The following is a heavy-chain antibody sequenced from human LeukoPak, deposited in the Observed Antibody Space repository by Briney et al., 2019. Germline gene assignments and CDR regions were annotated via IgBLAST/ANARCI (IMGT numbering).Heavy chain of an antibody. Sequence: GGSLRLSCAASGFTFDDYGMSWVRQAPGKGLEWVSGTNWNGGSTGYADSVKGRFTISRDNAKNSLYLQMNSLRAEDTALYYCARAYGAARPIYYYYGMDVWGQGTTVTVSS. J-gene: IGHJ6*02. CDR2: TNWNGGST. CDR3: ARAYGAARPIYYYYGMDV. D-gene: IGHD6-6*01. CDR1: GFTFDDYG. V-gene: IGHV3-20*04.